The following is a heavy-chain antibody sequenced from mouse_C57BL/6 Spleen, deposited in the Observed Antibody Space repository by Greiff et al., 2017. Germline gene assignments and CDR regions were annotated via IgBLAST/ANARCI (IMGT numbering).Heavy chain of an antibody. J-gene: IGHJ2*01. V-gene: IGHV1-59*01. CDR2: IDPSDSYT. CDR3: ARGRVYYGNYRDFDY. D-gene: IGHD2-1*01. CDR1: GYTFTSYW. Sequence: QVQLQQPGAELVRPGTSVKLSCKASGYTFTSYWMHWVKQRPGQGLEWIGVIDPSDSYTNYNHKFKGKATLTADTSSSTASMQLSSLTSEDSAVDYGARGRVYYGNYRDFDYWGQGTTLTVSS.